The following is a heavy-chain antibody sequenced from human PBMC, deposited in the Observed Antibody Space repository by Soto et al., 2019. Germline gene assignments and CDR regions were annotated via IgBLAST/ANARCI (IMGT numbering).Heavy chain of an antibody. CDR1: GASIGSGGW. Sequence: QGHLQESGPGLVKPSESLSLTSAVSGASIGSGGWWSWVRQPPGKGLEWIAEIFPDGNTNYSPFPKSRGTISVDKSQNQFSLNVCSGTAADTAFYYRARHEGRTGPDQWGQGILVTVSS. CDR3: ARHEGRTGPDQ. D-gene: IGHD3-9*01. J-gene: IGHJ5*02. CDR2: IFPDGNT. V-gene: IGHV4-4*02.